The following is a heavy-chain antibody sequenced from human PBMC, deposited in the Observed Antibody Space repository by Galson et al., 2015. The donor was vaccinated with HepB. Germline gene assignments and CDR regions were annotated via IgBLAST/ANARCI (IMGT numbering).Heavy chain of an antibody. CDR1: GYTLTELS. CDR2: FDPEDGET. Sequence: SVKVSCKVSGYTLTELSMHWVRQAPGKGLEWMGGFDPEDGETIYAQKFQGRVTMTEDTSTDTAYMELSSLRSEDTAVYYCATFPLADTGAFDIWGQGTMVTVSS. D-gene: IGHD2-15*01. J-gene: IGHJ3*02. V-gene: IGHV1-24*01. CDR3: ATFPLADTGAFDI.